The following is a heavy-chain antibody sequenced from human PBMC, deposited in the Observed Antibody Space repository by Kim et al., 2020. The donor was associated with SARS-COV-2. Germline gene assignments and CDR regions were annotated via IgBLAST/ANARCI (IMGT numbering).Heavy chain of an antibody. CDR1: GGSISSGDYY. V-gene: IGHV4-30-4*01. Sequence: SETLSLTCTVSGGSISSGDYYWSWIRQPPGKGLEWIGYIYYSGSTYYNPSLKSRVTISVDTSKNQFSLKLSSVTAADTAVYYCARDGGYNPLDYWGQGTLVTVSS. D-gene: IGHD5-12*01. J-gene: IGHJ4*02. CDR3: ARDGGYNPLDY. CDR2: IYYSGST.